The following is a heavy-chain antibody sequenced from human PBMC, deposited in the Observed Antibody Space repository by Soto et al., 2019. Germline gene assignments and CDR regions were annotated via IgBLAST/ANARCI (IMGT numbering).Heavy chain of an antibody. CDR2: ISGYNGDT. Sequence: ASVKVSCKASDYTFTRYGISWVRQAPGQGLEWMGWISGYNGDTNYAQKFQGRVSMTIDTSTTTAYMELRSLRSDDTAVYYCAKNGQPPYYYYGMDFWGQGTKVTVSS. CDR1: DYTFTRYG. CDR3: AKNGQPPYYYYGMDF. V-gene: IGHV1-18*01. D-gene: IGHD2-8*01. J-gene: IGHJ6*02.